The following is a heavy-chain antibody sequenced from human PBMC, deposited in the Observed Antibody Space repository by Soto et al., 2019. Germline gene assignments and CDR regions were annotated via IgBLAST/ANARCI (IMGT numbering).Heavy chain of an antibody. CDR3: ARGEYYYDSSGYYYESYYYYYGMDV. J-gene: IGHJ6*02. D-gene: IGHD3-22*01. CDR1: GGTFSSYA. V-gene: IGHV1-69*01. CDR2: IIPIFGTA. Sequence: QVQLVQSGAEVKKPGSSVKVSCKASGGTFSSYAISWVRKAPGQGLEWMGGIIPIFGTANYAQKFQGRVTITADESTSTAYMELSSLRSEDTAVYYCARGEYYYDSSGYYYESYYYYYGMDVWGQGTTVTVSS.